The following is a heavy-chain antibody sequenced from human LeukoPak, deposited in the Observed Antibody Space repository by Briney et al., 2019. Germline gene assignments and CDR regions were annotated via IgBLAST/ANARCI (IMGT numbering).Heavy chain of an antibody. Sequence: GRSLRLSCAASGFTFRNYGMHWVRQAPGKGLEWVAVIWYDGSNKYYPDSVKGRFTISRDNSKNTLYLQMNSLRAEDTAVYYCAKDISIVGARWFDPWGQGTLVTVSS. CDR3: AKDISIVGARWFDP. V-gene: IGHV3-33*06. J-gene: IGHJ5*02. CDR2: IWYDGSNK. D-gene: IGHD1-26*01. CDR1: GFTFRNYG.